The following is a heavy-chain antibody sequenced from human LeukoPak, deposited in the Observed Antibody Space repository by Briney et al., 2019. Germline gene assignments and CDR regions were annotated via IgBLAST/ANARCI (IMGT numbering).Heavy chain of an antibody. J-gene: IGHJ4*02. Sequence: ASVKVSCKASGYTFTGYYMHWLRQAPGQGLEWTGWINPNSGGTNYAQKFQGRVTMTRDTSISTAYMELSRLRSDDTAVYYCARNPPYYYDSSGYYPQGFDYWGQGTLVTVSS. CDR1: GYTFTGYY. D-gene: IGHD3-22*01. CDR3: ARNPPYYYDSSGYYPQGFDY. V-gene: IGHV1-2*02. CDR2: INPNSGGT.